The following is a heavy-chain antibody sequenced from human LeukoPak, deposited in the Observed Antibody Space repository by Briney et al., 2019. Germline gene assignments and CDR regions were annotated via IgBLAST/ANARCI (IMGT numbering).Heavy chain of an antibody. CDR2: ITTSDGNT. V-gene: IGHV3-23*01. CDR1: GFTFSSYT. Sequence: GGSLRLSCAASGFTFSSYTMSWVRQAPGKGLEWVSTITTSDGNTYYADSVKGRFTVSRDNSKDTLFLQMNSLRAEDTAVYYCAKDGGLWVSAHWGDSWGRGTLVTVSS. CDR3: AKDGGLWVSAHWGDS. D-gene: IGHD7-27*01. J-gene: IGHJ4*02.